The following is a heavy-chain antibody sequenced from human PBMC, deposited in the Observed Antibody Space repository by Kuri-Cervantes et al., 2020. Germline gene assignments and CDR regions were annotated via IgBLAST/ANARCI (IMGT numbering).Heavy chain of an antibody. CDR2: ISAYNGNT. CDR1: GGTFSSYA. D-gene: IGHD6-19*01. Sequence: ASVKVSCKASGGTFSSYAISWVRQAPGQGLEWMGWISAYNGNTNYAQKLQGRVTMTTDTSTSTAYMELRSLRSDDTAVYYCARDSTTPSGWYLNFYYYGMDVWGQGTTVTVSS. CDR3: ARDSTTPSGWYLNFYYYGMDV. J-gene: IGHJ6*02. V-gene: IGHV1-18*01.